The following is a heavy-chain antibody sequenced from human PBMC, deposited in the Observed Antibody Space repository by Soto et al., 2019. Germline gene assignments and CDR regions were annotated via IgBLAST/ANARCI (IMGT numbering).Heavy chain of an antibody. CDR2: IIPIFGTA. J-gene: IGHJ1*01. CDR1: GGTFSSYA. D-gene: IGHD3-22*01. Sequence: QVQLVQSGAEVKKPGSSVKVSCKASGGTFSSYAISWVRQAPGQGLEWMGGIIPIFGTANYAQKVQGRVTITADESTSTAYMELSSLRSEDTAVYYCAGGGLTMIVAGAAEYFQHWGQGTLVTVSS. V-gene: IGHV1-69*01. CDR3: AGGGLTMIVAGAAEYFQH.